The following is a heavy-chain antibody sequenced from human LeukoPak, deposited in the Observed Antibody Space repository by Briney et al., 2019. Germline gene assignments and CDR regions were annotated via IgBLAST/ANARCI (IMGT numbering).Heavy chain of an antibody. J-gene: IGHJ4*02. V-gene: IGHV4-34*01. CDR3: ARDRGYDYAWGSYRPFDY. CDR1: GGSFSGYY. D-gene: IGHD3-16*02. CDR2: INHSGST. Sequence: NTSETLSLTCAVYGGSFSGYYWSWIRQPPGKGLEWIGEINHSGSTNYNPSLKSRVTISVDTSKNQFSLKLSSVTAADTAVYYCARDRGYDYAWGSYRPFDYWGQGTLVTVSS.